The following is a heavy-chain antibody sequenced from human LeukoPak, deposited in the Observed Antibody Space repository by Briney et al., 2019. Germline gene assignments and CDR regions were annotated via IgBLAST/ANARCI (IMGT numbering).Heavy chain of an antibody. D-gene: IGHD3-3*01. CDR2: IYTSGST. CDR3: ASYGFWSGYHDY. Sequence: SETLSLTCTVSGGSISSGSYYWSWIRQPAGKGLEWIGRIYTSGSTNYNPSLQSRVTISVDTSKNQFSLKLSSVTAADTAVYYCASYGFWSGYHDYWGQGTLVTVSS. J-gene: IGHJ4*02. CDR1: GGSISSGSYY. V-gene: IGHV4-61*02.